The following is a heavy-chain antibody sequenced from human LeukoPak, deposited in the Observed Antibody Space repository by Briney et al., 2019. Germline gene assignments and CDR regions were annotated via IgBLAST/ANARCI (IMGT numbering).Heavy chain of an antibody. J-gene: IGHJ4*02. D-gene: IGHD1-26*01. V-gene: IGHV1-24*01. CDR3: ATADKWEPLDY. CDR1: GNSLSETS. Sequence: ASVKVFCKVSGNSLSETSIHWVRQAPGQWLEWMGGFEPEDGEPIFAQRFQGRFSMSEDTSTDTAYMELSSLTLEDTAVYYCATADKWEPLDYWGQGTLVTVFS. CDR2: FEPEDGEP.